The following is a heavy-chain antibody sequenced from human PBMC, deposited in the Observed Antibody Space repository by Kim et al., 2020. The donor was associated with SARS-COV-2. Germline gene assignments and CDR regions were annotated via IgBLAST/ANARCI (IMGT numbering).Heavy chain of an antibody. J-gene: IGHJ6*02. CDR2: SSSSSYI. D-gene: IGHD3-10*01. CDR3: ARDSGV. Sequence: SSSSSYIYYEDSVKGRLTISRDNAKNSLYLRMNSLRAEDTAVYYCARDSGVWGQGTTVTVSS. V-gene: IGHV3-21*01.